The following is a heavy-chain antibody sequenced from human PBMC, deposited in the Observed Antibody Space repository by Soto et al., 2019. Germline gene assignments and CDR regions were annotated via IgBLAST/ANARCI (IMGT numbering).Heavy chain of an antibody. Sequence: QVQLVQSGAEVKKPGASVKVSCKASGYTFTSYGISWVRQAPGQGLEWMGWISAYNGNTKYAQKLQGRITMTTDTSKSTAYIELKSLRSDDTAVYYCARDRYYESSGYWGDAFDIWGQGTMVTVSS. V-gene: IGHV1-18*01. CDR1: GYTFTSYG. J-gene: IGHJ3*02. CDR2: ISAYNGNT. CDR3: ARDRYYESSGYWGDAFDI. D-gene: IGHD3-22*01.